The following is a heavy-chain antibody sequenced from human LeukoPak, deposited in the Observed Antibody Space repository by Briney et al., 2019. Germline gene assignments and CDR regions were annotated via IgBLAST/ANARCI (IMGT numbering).Heavy chain of an antibody. CDR3: VRDGTYTDYDPDFDI. D-gene: IGHD5-12*01. Sequence: GGSLRLSCAASGFTFSRFWMSWVRQAPGKGLEWVANIKQDGSEKYYVDSVKGRFTISRDNAKNSLYLQMNSLRAEDTAVFYCVRDGTYTDYDPDFDIWGQGTLVTVSS. CDR1: GFTFSRFW. V-gene: IGHV3-7*04. J-gene: IGHJ4*02. CDR2: IKQDGSEK.